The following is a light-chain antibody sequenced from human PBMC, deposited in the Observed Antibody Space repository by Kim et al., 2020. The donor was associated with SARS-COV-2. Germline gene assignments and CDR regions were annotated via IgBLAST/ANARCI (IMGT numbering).Light chain of an antibody. CDR1: SSDVGGYNY. CDR3: SSYTSSSTYV. J-gene: IGLJ1*01. CDR2: DVS. Sequence: GQSIPISCTGTSSDVGGYNYVSWYQQHPGKAPKLMFYDVSKRPSGVSNRFSGSKSGNTASLTISGLQAEDEADYYCSSYTSSSTYVFGTGTKVTVL. V-gene: IGLV2-14*04.